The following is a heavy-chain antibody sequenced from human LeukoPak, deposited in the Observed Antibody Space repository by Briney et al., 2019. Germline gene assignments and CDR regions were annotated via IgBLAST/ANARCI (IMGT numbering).Heavy chain of an antibody. V-gene: IGHV4-34*01. D-gene: IGHD6-19*01. Sequence: PSETLSLTCAVYGGSFSGYYWSWIRQPPGKGLEWIGEINHSGSTNYNPSLKSRVTISVDTSKNQFSLKLSSVTAADTAVYYCARRLYGDSSGGTGNYFDYWGQGTLVTVSS. CDR1: GGSFSGYY. J-gene: IGHJ4*02. CDR3: ARRLYGDSSGGTGNYFDY. CDR2: INHSGST.